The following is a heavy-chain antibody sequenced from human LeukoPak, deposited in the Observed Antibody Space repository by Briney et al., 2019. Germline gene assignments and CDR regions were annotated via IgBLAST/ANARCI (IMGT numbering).Heavy chain of an antibody. CDR1: GYSFTDYW. V-gene: IGHV5-51*01. D-gene: IGHD2-8*01. CDR3: ARRVRSEGDPPAVWTY. CDR2: IYPGDSDI. J-gene: IGHJ4*02. Sequence: GESLKISCKASGYSFTDYWIGWVRQTPGKGLEWMGIIYPGDSDIRYTPSFQGQVTISADKSINTAYLQWSSLKASNTAMYYCARRVRSEGDPPAVWTYWGQGTLVTVSS.